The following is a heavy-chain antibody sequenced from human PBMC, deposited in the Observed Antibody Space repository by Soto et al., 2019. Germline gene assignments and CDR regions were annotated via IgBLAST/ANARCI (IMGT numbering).Heavy chain of an antibody. V-gene: IGHV4-30-2*01. Sequence: PRSLTCAVSCGRMTRGGYAWGWIRQPPGQGLEWIGYMYHSGNTYYNPSLKGRVTISLGHSRNQLSLRLNSVTAADTAVYFCASRKYDVVAGSVWFDPWGQGTLVTGSS. D-gene: IGHD2-21*01. CDR1: CGRMTRGGYA. CDR2: MYHSGNT. CDR3: ASRKYDVVAGSVWFDP. J-gene: IGHJ5*02.